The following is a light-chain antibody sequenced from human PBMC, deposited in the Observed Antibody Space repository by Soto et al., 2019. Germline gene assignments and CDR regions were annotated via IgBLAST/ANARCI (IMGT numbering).Light chain of an antibody. CDR1: QSVTSSY. CDR3: RQYGSSPLT. V-gene: IGKV3-20*01. J-gene: IGKJ4*01. Sequence: EIVLTQSPGTLSLSPGERATLSCMASQSVTSSYLAWYQQKPGQAPRLLSYGASSSATGIPDRFSGSGSGTAFTLTISRLETEDFAVYYCRQYGSSPLTFGGGTKVEIK. CDR2: GAS.